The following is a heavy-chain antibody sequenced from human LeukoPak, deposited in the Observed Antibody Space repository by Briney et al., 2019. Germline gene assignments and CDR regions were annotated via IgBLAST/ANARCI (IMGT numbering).Heavy chain of an antibody. CDR3: ARGVRFLNWFDP. CDR1: GYTFTSYD. CDR2: MNPNSGNT. Sequence: ASVKVSCKASGYTFTSYDINWVRQATGQGLEWMGWMNPNSGNTGYAQKFQGRVTMTRNTSISTAYMELSSLRSEDTAVYYCARGVRFLNWFDPWGQGTLVIVSS. J-gene: IGHJ5*02. V-gene: IGHV1-8*01. D-gene: IGHD3-3*01.